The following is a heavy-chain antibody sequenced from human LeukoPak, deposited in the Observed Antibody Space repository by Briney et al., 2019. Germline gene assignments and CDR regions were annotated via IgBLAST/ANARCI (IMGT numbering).Heavy chain of an antibody. Sequence: GGSLRLSCAASGFTFRSYTMNWVCQAPGKGLEWVSSISSSSNIHYADSVKGRFTISRDNARNSLYLQMNSLRAEDTAVYYCARGAVHGDFLLLSWIDPWGQGTLVTVSS. CDR3: ARGAVHGDFLLLSWIDP. V-gene: IGHV3-21*01. CDR2: ISSSSNI. D-gene: IGHD4-17*01. CDR1: GFTFRSYT. J-gene: IGHJ5*02.